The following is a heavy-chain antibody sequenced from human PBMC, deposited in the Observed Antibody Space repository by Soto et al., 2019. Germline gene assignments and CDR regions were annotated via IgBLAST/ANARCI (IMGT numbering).Heavy chain of an antibody. J-gene: IGHJ6*02. CDR3: ARERSYYYAMDV. V-gene: IGHV1-69*06. CDR2: VIPILGKP. CDR1: AGTFSSYS. Sequence: QVQLVQSGAEVKKSGSPVKVSCTASAGTFSSYSINWVRQAPGQGLEWMGGVIPILGKPTYAQKFQGRLRITAAKSTSTAYMELTSLRYDDTAVYYCARERSYYYAMDVWGQGTTVTVSS.